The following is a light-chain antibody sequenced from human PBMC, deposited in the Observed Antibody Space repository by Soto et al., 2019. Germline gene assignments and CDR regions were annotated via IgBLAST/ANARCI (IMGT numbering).Light chain of an antibody. Sequence: DIVMTQSPLSLPVTPGEPASISCRSTRSLLYTNGYNYLDWYLQKPGQSPQLLIYLGSNRASGVPDRFSGSGSGTDFTLRISRVKAEDVGIYYCMQALQSRTFGQGTKVEI. CDR1: RSLLYTNGYNY. V-gene: IGKV2-28*01. CDR3: MQALQSRT. CDR2: LGS. J-gene: IGKJ1*01.